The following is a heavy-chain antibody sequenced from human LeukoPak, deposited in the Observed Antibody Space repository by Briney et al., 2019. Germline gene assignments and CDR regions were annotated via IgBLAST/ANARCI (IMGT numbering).Heavy chain of an antibody. Sequence: GGSLRLSCAASGFTFDDYGMSWVRQAPGKGLEWVSGTNWNGGSTGYADSVKGRFTISRDNAKNSLYLQMNSLRAEDTALYYCARASGDYDSSGYYYWDFDYWGQGTLVTVSS. V-gene: IGHV3-20*04. J-gene: IGHJ4*02. CDR3: ARASGDYDSSGYYYWDFDY. CDR1: GFTFDDYG. CDR2: TNWNGGST. D-gene: IGHD3-22*01.